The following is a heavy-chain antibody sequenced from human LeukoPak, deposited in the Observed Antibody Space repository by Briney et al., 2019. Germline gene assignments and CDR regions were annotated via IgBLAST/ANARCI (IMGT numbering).Heavy chain of an antibody. CDR3: ARGEAYYNKNGLPGAALDF. D-gene: IGHD3-10*01. Sequence: GGSLRLSCTASGFTFSNYAMTWVRQAPGKGLQWLTVISYDGRNEYYADSVTGRFTISRDNSKNTVFLQLNSLRVEDAAIYYCARGEAYYNKNGLPGAALDFWGLGTLVTVSS. CDR1: GFTFSNYA. V-gene: IGHV3-30*04. J-gene: IGHJ3*01. CDR2: ISYDGRNE.